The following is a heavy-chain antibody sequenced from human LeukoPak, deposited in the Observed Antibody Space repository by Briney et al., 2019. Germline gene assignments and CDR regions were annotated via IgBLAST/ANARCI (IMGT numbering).Heavy chain of an antibody. CDR1: GGSISSYY. D-gene: IGHD3-22*01. Sequence: SETLSLTCTVSGGSISSYYWSWLRQPPGKGLEWIGYIYYSGSTNYNPSLKSRVTISVDTSKNQFSLKLSSVTAADTAVYYCARDLPGYYYDSSGPDHAFDIWGQGTMVTVSS. V-gene: IGHV4-59*01. CDR3: ARDLPGYYYDSSGPDHAFDI. CDR2: IYYSGST. J-gene: IGHJ3*02.